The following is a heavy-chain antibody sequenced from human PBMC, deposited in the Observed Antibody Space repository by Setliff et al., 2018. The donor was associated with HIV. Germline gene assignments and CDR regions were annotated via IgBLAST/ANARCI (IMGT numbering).Heavy chain of an antibody. CDR1: GGSISNSVYF. CDR3: ARSSSSSPFFFDY. J-gene: IGHJ4*02. CDR2: IYYSGST. Sequence: SETLSLTCTVSGGSISNSVYFWTWIHQHPGKGLEWIGYIYYSGSTYQNPSLKSRVTISVDTSKNQFSLKLNSVTAAVTAVYYCARSSSSSPFFFDYWGQGSLVTVSS. D-gene: IGHD6-6*01. V-gene: IGHV4-31*03.